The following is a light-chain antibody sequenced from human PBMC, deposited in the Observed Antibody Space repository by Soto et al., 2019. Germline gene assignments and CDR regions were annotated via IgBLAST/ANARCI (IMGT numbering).Light chain of an antibody. CDR2: GAS. V-gene: IGKV3-20*01. CDR3: QQYGSPPWT. CDR1: QSIRSNY. J-gene: IGKJ1*01. Sequence: ETVLTQSPGTLSLSPGERATLSCRASQSIRSNYLAWYRQTPGQAPRLLIYGASNRATGIPDRFSGSGSGTDFTLIISRLEPEDVAQYYCQQYGSPPWTFGQGTKVEIK.